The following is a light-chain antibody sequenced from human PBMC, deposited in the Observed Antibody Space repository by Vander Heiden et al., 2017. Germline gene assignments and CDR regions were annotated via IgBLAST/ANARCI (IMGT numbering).Light chain of an antibody. Sequence: IVITQSPATLSVSPGERATLSCRASQSVSSNLAWYQQKPGQAPRLLIYGASTRATGIPARFSGSGYGTEFTLTISSLQSEDFAVYYCQQNNNWPPITFGQWTKLEIK. J-gene: IGKJ2*01. V-gene: IGKV3-15*01. CDR1: QSVSSN. CDR3: QQNNNWPPIT. CDR2: GAS.